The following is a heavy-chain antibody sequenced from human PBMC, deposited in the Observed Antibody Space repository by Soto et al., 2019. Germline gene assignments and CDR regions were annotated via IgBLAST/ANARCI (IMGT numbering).Heavy chain of an antibody. CDR1: GGSVSSGSYY. D-gene: IGHD5-12*01. V-gene: IGHV4-61*01. CDR3: ARHLRKTDYYYYYGMDV. Sequence: PSETLSLTCTVSGGSVSSGSYYWSWIRQPPGKGLEWIGYIYYSGSTNYNPSLKSRVTISVDTSKNQFSLKLSSVTAADTAVYYCARHLRKTDYYYYYGMDVWGQGTTVTVSS. CDR2: IYYSGST. J-gene: IGHJ6*02.